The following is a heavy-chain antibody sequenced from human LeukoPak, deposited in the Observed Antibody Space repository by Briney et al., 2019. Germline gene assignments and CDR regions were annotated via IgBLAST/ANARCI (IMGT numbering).Heavy chain of an antibody. CDR1: GFTVSSNY. D-gene: IGHD1-26*01. J-gene: IGHJ4*02. V-gene: IGHV3-66*01. CDR3: ASVRSFYYFDH. CDR2: IYSGGST. Sequence: GGSLRLSCAASGFTVSSNYMSWVRQAPGKGLEWVSVIYSGGSTYYADSVKGRFTISRDNSKNTLYLQMNSLRAEDTAVYYCASVRSFYYFDHWGQGTLVTVSS.